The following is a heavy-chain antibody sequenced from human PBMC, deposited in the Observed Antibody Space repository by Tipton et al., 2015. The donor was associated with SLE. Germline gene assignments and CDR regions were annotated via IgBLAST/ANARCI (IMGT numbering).Heavy chain of an antibody. CDR3: ARSSWCDVWMGYYSDGFCDL. CDR1: GFTVSTNY. J-gene: IGHJ2*01. D-gene: IGHD3-3*01. V-gene: IGHV3-53*05. CDR2: IYSGGST. Sequence: SLRLSCAASGFTVSTNYMTWVRQAPGKGLEWVSLIYSGGSTSYADSVKGRFTISRDNSKNTLYLQMNSLRAEDTAVYYCARSSWCDVWMGYYSDGFCDLGRGGTLATVSS.